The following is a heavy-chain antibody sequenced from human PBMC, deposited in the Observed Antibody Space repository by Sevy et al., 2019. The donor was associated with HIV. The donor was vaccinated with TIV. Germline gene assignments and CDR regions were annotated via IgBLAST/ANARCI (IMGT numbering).Heavy chain of an antibody. D-gene: IGHD3-16*01. J-gene: IGHJ4*02. Sequence: GGSLRLSCEASGFSFSNYGMNWVCQAPGKGLEWVSGTSGSGGSTYYADSVKGRFTISRDNSKNTLYLQMNSLRAEDTAVYSCAKDGESYVWGSHYDYWGQGTLVTVSS. CDR2: TSGSGGST. CDR1: GFSFSNYG. V-gene: IGHV3-23*01. CDR3: AKDGESYVWGSHYDY.